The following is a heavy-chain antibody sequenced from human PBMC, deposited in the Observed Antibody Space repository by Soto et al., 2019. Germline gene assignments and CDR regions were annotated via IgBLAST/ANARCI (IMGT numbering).Heavy chain of an antibody. J-gene: IGHJ3*02. CDR3: ARDRSSAYDAFDX. CDR1: GGSISSYY. D-gene: IGHD3-22*01. CDR2: IYTSGST. V-gene: IGHV4-4*07. Sequence: PSDTLSLTCTVSGGSISSYYWSWIRQPAGKGLEWTGSIYTSGSTNYNHSLKSRVTMSVDTSKNQFSLKLSSVTAADTAVYYCARDRSSAYDAFDXWGQGTMVTVS.